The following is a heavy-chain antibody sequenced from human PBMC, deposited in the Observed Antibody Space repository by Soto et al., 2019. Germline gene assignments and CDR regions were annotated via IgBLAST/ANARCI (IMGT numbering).Heavy chain of an antibody. CDR1: GGTFSSYA. CDR2: IIPIFGTA. V-gene: IGHV1-69*01. J-gene: IGHJ6*02. D-gene: IGHD3-3*01. CDR3: ARHGLVITIFGVVTTNDYYYGMDV. Sequence: QVQLVQSGAEVKKPGSSVKVSCKASGGTFSSYAISWVRQAPGQGLEWMGGIIPIFGTANYAQKFQGRVTITADESTSTAYIELSSLRSEDTAVYYCARHGLVITIFGVVTTNDYYYGMDVWGQGTTVTVSS.